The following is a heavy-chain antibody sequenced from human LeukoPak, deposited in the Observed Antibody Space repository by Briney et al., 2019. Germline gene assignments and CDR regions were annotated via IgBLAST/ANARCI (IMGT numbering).Heavy chain of an antibody. D-gene: IGHD6-19*01. CDR2: IWYDGSNK. Sequence: PGRSLRLSCAASGFTFSSYGMHWVRQAPGKGLEWVAVIWYDGSNKYYADSVKGRFTISRDNAKNSLYLQMNSLRAEDTAVYYCARFSSGWYYFDYWGQGTLVTVSS. J-gene: IGHJ4*02. CDR3: ARFSSGWYYFDY. V-gene: IGHV3-33*01. CDR1: GFTFSSYG.